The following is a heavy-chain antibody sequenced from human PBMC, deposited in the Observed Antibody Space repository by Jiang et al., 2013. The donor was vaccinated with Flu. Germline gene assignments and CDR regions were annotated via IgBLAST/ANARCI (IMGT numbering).Heavy chain of an antibody. J-gene: IGHJ4*01. CDR1: GGSISSHY. D-gene: IGHD6-19*01. Sequence: SGSGLVKPSETLSLTCTVSGGSISSHYWSWIRQPPGKGLEWIGYIYYSGSTNYNPSLKSRVTISVDTSKNQFSLKLSSVTAADTAVYYCARDPQNSSGWPSPFDYWG. CDR3: ARDPQNSSGWPSPFDY. CDR2: IYYSGST. V-gene: IGHV4-59*11.